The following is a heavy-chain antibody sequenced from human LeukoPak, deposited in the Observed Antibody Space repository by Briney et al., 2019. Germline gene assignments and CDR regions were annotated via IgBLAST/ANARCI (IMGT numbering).Heavy chain of an antibody. CDR2: SYNSGST. CDR1: GGSISSGGYY. D-gene: IGHD3-22*01. CDR3: ARGYYYDSSGYRMAFDI. J-gene: IGHJ3*02. V-gene: IGHV4-31*03. Sequence: PSETLSLTCTVSGGSISSGGYYWTWIRQHPGKGLEWIGYSYNSGSTNYNPSLKSRVTISVDTSKNQFSLKLSSVTAADTAVYYCARGYYYDSSGYRMAFDIWGQGTMVTVSS.